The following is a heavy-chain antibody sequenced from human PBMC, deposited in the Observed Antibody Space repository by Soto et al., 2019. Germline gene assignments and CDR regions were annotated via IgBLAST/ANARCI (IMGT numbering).Heavy chain of an antibody. Sequence: AGGSLRLSCAASGFTVSSNYMSWVRQAPGKGLEWVSVIYSGGSTYYADSVKGRFTISRDNSKNTLYLQMNSLRAEDTAVYYCARVLVLLWFGELTAGFDYWGQGTLVTVSS. CDR3: ARVLVLLWFGELTAGFDY. CDR2: IYSGGST. J-gene: IGHJ4*02. D-gene: IGHD3-10*01. V-gene: IGHV3-66*01. CDR1: GFTVSSNY.